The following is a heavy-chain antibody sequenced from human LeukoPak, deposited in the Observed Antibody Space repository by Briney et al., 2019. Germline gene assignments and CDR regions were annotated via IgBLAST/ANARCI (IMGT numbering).Heavy chain of an antibody. Sequence: SETLSPTCSVSGGSFSTYYWSWIRQPPGKGLEWIGFIYYSGSTDYNPSLKSRVTISVDTSKKQFSLKLSSVTAADTAVYHCARGVVLTGYPLDFWGRGTLVTVSS. J-gene: IGHJ4*02. CDR1: GGSFSTYY. CDR2: IYYSGST. D-gene: IGHD3-9*01. CDR3: ARGVVLTGYPLDF. V-gene: IGHV4-59*01.